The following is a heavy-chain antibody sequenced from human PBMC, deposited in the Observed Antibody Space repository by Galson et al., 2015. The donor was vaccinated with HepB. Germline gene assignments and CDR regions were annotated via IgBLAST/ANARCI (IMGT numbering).Heavy chain of an antibody. J-gene: IGHJ5*02. CDR1: GFTFTSSA. Sequence: SVKVSCKASGFTFTSSAVQWVRQARGQRLEWIGWIVVGSGNTNYAQKFQERVTITRDMSTSTAYMELSSLRSEDTAVYYCAAESSSSWYARWFDPWGQGTLVTVSS. V-gene: IGHV1-58*01. D-gene: IGHD6-13*01. CDR2: IVVGSGNT. CDR3: AAESSSSWYARWFDP.